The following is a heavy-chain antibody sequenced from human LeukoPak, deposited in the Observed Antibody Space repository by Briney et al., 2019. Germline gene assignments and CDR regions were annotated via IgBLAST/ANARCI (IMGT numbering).Heavy chain of an antibody. CDR1: GGSFSGYY. V-gene: IGHV4-34*01. D-gene: IGHD2-15*01. Sequence: SETLSLTCAVYGGSFSGYYWSWIRQPPGKGLEWIGEINHSGSTNYNPSLKSRVTVSVDRSKNQFSLKLSSVTAADTAVYYCARGLLGAAFDIWGQGTMVTVSS. CDR2: INHSGST. CDR3: ARGLLGAAFDI. J-gene: IGHJ3*02.